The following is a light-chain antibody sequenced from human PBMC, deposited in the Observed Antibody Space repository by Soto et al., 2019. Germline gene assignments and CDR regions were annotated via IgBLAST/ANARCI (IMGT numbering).Light chain of an antibody. J-gene: IGKJ5*01. CDR2: DAS. CDR3: QQRSNWPPT. Sequence: IVLTLAPATLSLSPRERVTLSYTASQSISSSLVWYQHKPGQAPRLLIYDASNRAAGIPARFSGSGSGTDFTLTISNLEPEDFAVYYCQQRSNWPPTFGQGTRLEI. V-gene: IGKV3-11*01. CDR1: QSISSS.